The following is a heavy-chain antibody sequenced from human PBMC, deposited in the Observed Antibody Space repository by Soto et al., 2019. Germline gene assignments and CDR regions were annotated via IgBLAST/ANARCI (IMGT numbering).Heavy chain of an antibody. CDR2: IFHSGTT. CDR3: ARSPYADALDI. J-gene: IGHJ3*02. Sequence: SETLSLTCAVSGYSITNVNWWAWIRQPPGKGLEWIGYIFHSGTTHYNPSLKSRVTMSVDTSKNQFSLKVDSLTTEDTAVYYCARSPYADALDIWGQGTMVTVSS. CDR1: GYSITNVNW. V-gene: IGHV4-28*01. D-gene: IGHD2-2*01.